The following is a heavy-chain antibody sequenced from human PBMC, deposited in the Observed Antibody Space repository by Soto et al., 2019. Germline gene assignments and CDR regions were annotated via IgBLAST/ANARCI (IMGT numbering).Heavy chain of an antibody. Sequence: SETLSLTCAVYGGSFSGYYWSWIRQPPGKGLEWIGEINHSGSTNYNPSLKSRVTISVDTSKNQFSLKLSSVTAADTAVYYCARGQYCGGDCYSSTEGYYYYMDVWGKGTTVTVSS. D-gene: IGHD2-21*01. J-gene: IGHJ6*03. CDR2: INHSGST. V-gene: IGHV4-34*01. CDR1: GGSFSGYY. CDR3: ARGQYCGGDCYSSTEGYYYYMDV.